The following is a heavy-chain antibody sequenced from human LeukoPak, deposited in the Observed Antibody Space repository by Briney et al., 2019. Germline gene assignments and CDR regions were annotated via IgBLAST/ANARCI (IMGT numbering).Heavy chain of an antibody. V-gene: IGHV1-2*02. D-gene: IGHD6-13*01. CDR3: AIDGEVIAAAGSNNWFDP. J-gene: IGHJ5*02. CDR2: INPNGGGT. Sequence: ASVKVSCKASGYTFTGYYMHWVRQARGQGLEWMGWINPNGGGTNYAQKFQGRVTMTRDTSISTAYMELSRLRSDDTAVYYCAIDGEVIAAAGSNNWFDPWGQGTLVTVSS. CDR1: GYTFTGYY.